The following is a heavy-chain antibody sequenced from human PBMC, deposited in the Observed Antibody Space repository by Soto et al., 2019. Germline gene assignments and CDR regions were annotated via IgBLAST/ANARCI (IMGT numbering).Heavy chain of an antibody. D-gene: IGHD2-2*01. CDR3: AGIVVVPPTMGWFDP. Sequence: SETLSLTCTVSGGCISGGYYWSWIRQHPGKGLEWIGYIYYSGSPYYNPSLKSRVTISVDTSKNQFSLKLSSVTAADTAVYYCAGIVVVPPTMGWFDPWGQGTLVTVSS. CDR2: IYYSGSP. CDR1: GGCISGGYY. V-gene: IGHV4-31*03. J-gene: IGHJ5*02.